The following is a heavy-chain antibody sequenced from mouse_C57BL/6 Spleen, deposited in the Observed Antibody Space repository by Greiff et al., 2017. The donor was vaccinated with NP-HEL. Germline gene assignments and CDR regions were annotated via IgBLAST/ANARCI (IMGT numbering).Heavy chain of an antibody. CDR3: AREELRLLDY. J-gene: IGHJ2*01. CDR2: INPSSGYT. Sequence: QVQLQQSGAELARPGASVKMSCKVSGYTFTSYTMHWVKQRPGQGLEWIGYINPSSGYTKYNQKFKDKATLTADNSSSTAYMQLSSLTSEDAAVYYCAREELRLLDYWGQGTTLTVSS. CDR1: GYTFTSYT. V-gene: IGHV1-4*01. D-gene: IGHD3-2*02.